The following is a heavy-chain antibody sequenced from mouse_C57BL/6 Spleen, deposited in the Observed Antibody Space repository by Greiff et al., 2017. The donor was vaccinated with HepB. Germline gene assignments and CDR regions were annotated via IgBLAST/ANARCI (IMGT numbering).Heavy chain of an antibody. CDR3: AREGGYDYDGLFAY. J-gene: IGHJ3*01. D-gene: IGHD2-4*01. Sequence: DVQLVESGGGLVKPGGSLKLSCAASGFTFSSYAMSWVRQTPEKRLEWVATISDGGSYTYYPDNVKGRFTISRDNAKNNLYLQMSHLKSEDTAMYYCAREGGYDYDGLFAYWGQGTLVTVSA. CDR1: GFTFSSYA. V-gene: IGHV5-4*01. CDR2: ISDGGSYT.